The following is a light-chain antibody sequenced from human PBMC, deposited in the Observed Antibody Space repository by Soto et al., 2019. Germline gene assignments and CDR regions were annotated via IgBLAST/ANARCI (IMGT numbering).Light chain of an antibody. J-gene: IGKJ1*01. CDR3: HQYSIYPWT. CDR2: KAS. V-gene: IGKV1-5*03. CDR1: QSIDNW. Sequence: DIQMTQSPSTLSASVGDRVTLTCRASQSIDNWLAWYQQKPGKAPKVLIYKASILESGVPSRFSGSGSGTEFTLTISSLRPDDFATFYCHQYSIYPWTFGQGTKVEIK.